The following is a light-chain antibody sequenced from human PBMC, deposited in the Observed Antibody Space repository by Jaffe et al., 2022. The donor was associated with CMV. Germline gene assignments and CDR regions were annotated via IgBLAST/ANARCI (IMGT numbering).Light chain of an antibody. J-gene: IGKJ2*01. Sequence: DVVMTQSPLSLPVTLGQPASISCMCSQSPAASDGNTYLNWFHQRPGQSPRRLIYKVSSRDSGVPERLSGSGSGTVFTLKISRVETEDVGVYYCMQATHWPYTFGQGTKLELE. CDR2: KVS. V-gene: IGKV2-30*01. CDR1: QSPAASDGNTY. CDR3: MQATHWPYT.